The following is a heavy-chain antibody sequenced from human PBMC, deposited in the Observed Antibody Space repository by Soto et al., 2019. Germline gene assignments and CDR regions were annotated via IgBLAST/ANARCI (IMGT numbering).Heavy chain of an antibody. V-gene: IGHV1-69*01. CDR1: GDTFSSYA. Sequence: QVQLVQSGAEVKKPGSSVKVSCKASGDTFSSYAISWVRQAPGQGLEWMGGIIPIFGTANYAQKFQGRVTITADESTSTAYMELSSLRSEDTAVYYCEGVGTAMVNHWFDPWGQGTLVTVSS. D-gene: IGHD5-18*01. CDR2: IIPIFGTA. CDR3: EGVGTAMVNHWFDP. J-gene: IGHJ5*02.